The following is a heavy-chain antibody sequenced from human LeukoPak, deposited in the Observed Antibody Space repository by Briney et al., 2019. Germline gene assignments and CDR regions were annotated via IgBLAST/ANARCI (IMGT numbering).Heavy chain of an antibody. CDR2: IRYDGSNK. CDR3: AISRDYYGSGIWEYYFDY. Sequence: GGSLRLSCAASGFTFSSYGMHWVRQAPGKGLEWVTFIRYDGSNKYYADSVKGRFTISRDNSKNTAYLQMNSLRAEDTAVYYCAISRDYYGSGIWEYYFDYWGQGTLVTVSS. CDR1: GFTFSSYG. J-gene: IGHJ4*02. V-gene: IGHV3-30*02. D-gene: IGHD3-10*01.